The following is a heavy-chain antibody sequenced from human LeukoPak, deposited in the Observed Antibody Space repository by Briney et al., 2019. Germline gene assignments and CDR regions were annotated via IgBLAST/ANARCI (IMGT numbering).Heavy chain of an antibody. CDR1: GFTFDDYG. CDR3: ARASSGYSSGLYYYMDV. V-gene: IGHV3-20*04. CDR2: INWNGGST. Sequence: PGGSLRLSCAASGFTFDDYGMSWVRQAPGKGLEWVSGINWNGGSTGYADSVKGRFTISRDNAKNSLYLQMNSLRAEDTALYYCARASSGYSSGLYYYMDVWGKGTTVTVSS. J-gene: IGHJ6*03. D-gene: IGHD6-19*01.